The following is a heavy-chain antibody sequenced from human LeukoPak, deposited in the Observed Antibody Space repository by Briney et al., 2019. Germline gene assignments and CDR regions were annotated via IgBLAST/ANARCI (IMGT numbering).Heavy chain of an antibody. Sequence: SETLPLTCTVSGGSISSYYWSWIRRPPGKGLEWIGYIYYSGSTNYNPSLKSRVTISVDTSKDQFSLKLSSVTAADTAVYYCARDSYQLLWGQYYYYMDVWGKGTTVTVSS. CDR3: ARDSYQLLWGQYYYYMDV. V-gene: IGHV4-59*01. J-gene: IGHJ6*03. CDR2: IYYSGST. D-gene: IGHD2-2*01. CDR1: GGSISSYY.